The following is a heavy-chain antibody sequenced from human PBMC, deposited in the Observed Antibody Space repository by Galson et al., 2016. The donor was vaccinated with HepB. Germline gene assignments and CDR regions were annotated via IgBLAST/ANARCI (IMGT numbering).Heavy chain of an antibody. Sequence: SETLSLTCAVKGGPFRGYYWTWIRQPPGKGLQWIGEIDHSGSTKYNPSLQGRVTISADTSKNQFSLILRSMTAADTAVYYCVKGGYSYGFLGGRFDPWGQGTLVTVSS. CDR1: GGPFRGYY. V-gene: IGHV4-34*01. CDR2: IDHSGST. D-gene: IGHD5-18*01. CDR3: VKGGYSYGFLGGRFDP. J-gene: IGHJ5*02.